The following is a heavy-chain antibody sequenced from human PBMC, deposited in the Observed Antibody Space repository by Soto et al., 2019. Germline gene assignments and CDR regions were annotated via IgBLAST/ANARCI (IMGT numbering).Heavy chain of an antibody. CDR1: GESFSVYY. J-gene: IGHJ5*01. D-gene: IGHD6-19*01. CDR2: INHSGST. V-gene: IGHV4-34*01. CDR3: AREKHPWVAVPVRQLKSTWWFDS. Sequence: SETLSLTCGVYGESFSVYYWSWILQPPGKGLEWIGEINHSGSTNYNPSLKSRVTISVDTSKNHLSLKLSSVTAADTAVYYCAREKHPWVAVPVRQLKSTWWFDSWGQGTLVTVSS.